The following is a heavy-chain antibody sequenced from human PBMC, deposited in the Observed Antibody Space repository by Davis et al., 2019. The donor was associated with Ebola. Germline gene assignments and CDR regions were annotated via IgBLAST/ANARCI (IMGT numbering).Heavy chain of an antibody. CDR1: GYTFTSYG. V-gene: IGHV1-18*04. CDR3: ARTTGRFGELPELFDY. Sequence: ASVKVSCKASGYTFTSYGISWVRQAPGQGLEWMGWISAYNGNTNYAQKLQGRVTMTTDTSTSTAYMELRSLRSDDTAVYYCARTTGRFGELPELFDYWGQGTLVTVSS. D-gene: IGHD3-10*01. CDR2: ISAYNGNT. J-gene: IGHJ4*02.